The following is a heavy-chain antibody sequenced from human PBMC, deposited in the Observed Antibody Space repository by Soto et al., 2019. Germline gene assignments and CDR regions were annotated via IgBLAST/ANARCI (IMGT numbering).Heavy chain of an antibody. CDR3: ASQIPSLYCSSASCYSGVRYFDY. D-gene: IGHD2-2*02. Sequence: SETLSLTCSVSGGSISSSTYYWAWIRQPPGKGLEWVGSIYYSGNTYYNPSLKSRVNMYVDTSNNQFSLRLSSVTAAATAVYYCASQIPSLYCSSASCYSGVRYFDYWGQGALVTVSS. CDR2: IYYSGNT. J-gene: IGHJ4*02. CDR1: GGSISSSTYY. V-gene: IGHV4-39*01.